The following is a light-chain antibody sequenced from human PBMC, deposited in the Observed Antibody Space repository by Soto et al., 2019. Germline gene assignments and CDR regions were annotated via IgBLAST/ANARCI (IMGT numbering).Light chain of an antibody. CDR3: SSYTTRSTTV. CDR2: EVS. Sequence: QSALTQPASVSGSPGQSITISCTGTSSDVGAYNYVSWYQQHPGKAPKFMIYEVSNRPSGVSNRLSGSKSGNTASLTISGLQAEDEADYYCSSYTTRSTTVFGGGTKLTVL. V-gene: IGLV2-14*01. CDR1: SSDVGAYNY. J-gene: IGLJ3*02.